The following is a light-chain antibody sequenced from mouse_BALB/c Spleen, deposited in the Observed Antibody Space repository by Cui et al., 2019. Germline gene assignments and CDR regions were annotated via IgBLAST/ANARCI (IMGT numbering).Light chain of an antibody. CDR2: AAT. V-gene: IGKV12-46*01. J-gene: IGKJ4*01. CDR1: ENIYSN. Sequence: DFQMTQFPAPLSVYVGKPVTISCRVRENIYSNLAWYHQKQGNSRQPLVYAATNLADGVPSRFSGSRSGTQYSLKITSLQSEDFVSSYFQQFWVTPFTFGSGTKLEIK. CDR3: QQFWVTPFT.